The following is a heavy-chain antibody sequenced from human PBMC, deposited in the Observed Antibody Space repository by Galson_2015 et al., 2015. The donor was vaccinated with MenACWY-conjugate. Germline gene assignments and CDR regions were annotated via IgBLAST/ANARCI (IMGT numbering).Heavy chain of an antibody. CDR3: VRGGNSLDY. J-gene: IGHJ4*02. V-gene: IGHV4-39*07. Sequence: LSLTCTVSGGSISSSTYHWGWIRQPPGKGLEWIGSIHFGGSTYYNPSLKSRVTISQDTSKNQFSLKLSSVTAADTAVYYCVRGGNSLDYWGQGTLVTVSS. D-gene: IGHD4-23*01. CDR2: IHFGGST. CDR1: GGSISSSTYH.